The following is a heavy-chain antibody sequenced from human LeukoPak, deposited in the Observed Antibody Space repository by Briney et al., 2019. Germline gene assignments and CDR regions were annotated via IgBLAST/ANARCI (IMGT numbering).Heavy chain of an antibody. J-gene: IGHJ6*03. V-gene: IGHV4-39*01. Sequence: PSETLSLTCTVSGGSISSSSYYWGWIRQPPGKGLEWIGSIYYSGSTYYNPSLKGRVTISVDKSKTQFSLNRSYVTSADTAVNYCARQYDFGSGYSSRPGYMVVWGKGTTVTASS. CDR3: ARQYDFGSGYSSRPGYMVV. D-gene: IGHD3-3*01. CDR2: IYYSGST. CDR1: GGSISSSSYY.